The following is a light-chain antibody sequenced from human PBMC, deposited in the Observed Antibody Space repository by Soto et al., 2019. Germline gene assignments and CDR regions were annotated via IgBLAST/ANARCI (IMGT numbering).Light chain of an antibody. V-gene: IGLV2-14*01. Sequence: QSALTQPASVSGSPGQSITISCTGTSSDIGGFKYVSWYQQHPGKAPKLVIYDVSYRPSGVSNRFSGSKSGNTASLTISGLQAEDEADYYCSSYTSRSRVFGGGTKLSVL. CDR3: SSYTSRSRV. CDR2: DVS. CDR1: SSDIGGFKY. J-gene: IGLJ2*01.